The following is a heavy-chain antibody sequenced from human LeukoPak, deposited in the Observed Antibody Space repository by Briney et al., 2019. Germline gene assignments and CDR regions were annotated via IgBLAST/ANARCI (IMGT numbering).Heavy chain of an antibody. J-gene: IGHJ6*03. CDR3: ARVIAVAVYYYMDV. CDR2: ISAYNGNT. V-gene: IGHV1-18*01. CDR1: GYTFTSYG. Sequence: GASVKVSCKASGYTFTSYGISWVRQAPGQGLEWMGWISAYNGNTNYAQKLQGRVTMTTDTSTSTAYMELRSLRSDDTAVYYCARVIAVAVYYYMDVWGKGTTVTASS. D-gene: IGHD6-19*01.